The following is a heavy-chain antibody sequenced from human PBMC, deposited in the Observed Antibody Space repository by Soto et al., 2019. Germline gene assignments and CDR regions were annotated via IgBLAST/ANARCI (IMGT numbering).Heavy chain of an antibody. Sequence: QVHLVQSGADVKKPGASVNVSCKASGYNFKNYDIYWVLQGPGQRLEWMAWSNIGNGNTKYAQQFQGRVTITSETAANTVYMELRGLKPEDTAVYFCGRDNRGYTTTWTQAYWGQGTLVSVSS. CDR2: SNIGNGNT. V-gene: IGHV1-3*04. J-gene: IGHJ4*02. D-gene: IGHD1-1*01. CDR3: GRDNRGYTTTWTQAY. CDR1: GYNFKNYD.